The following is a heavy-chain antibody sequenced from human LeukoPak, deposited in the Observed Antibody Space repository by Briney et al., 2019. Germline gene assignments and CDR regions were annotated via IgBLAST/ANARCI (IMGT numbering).Heavy chain of an antibody. J-gene: IGHJ4*02. CDR3: ARGRDGYNYPFSFDY. Sequence: SGTLSLTCAVYGGSFSGYYWSWIRQPPGKGLEWIGEINHSGSTNYNPSLKSRVTISVDRSKNQFSLKLSSVTAADTAVYYCARGRDGYNYPFSFDYWGQGTLVTVSS. D-gene: IGHD5-24*01. V-gene: IGHV4-34*01. CDR2: INHSGST. CDR1: GGSFSGYY.